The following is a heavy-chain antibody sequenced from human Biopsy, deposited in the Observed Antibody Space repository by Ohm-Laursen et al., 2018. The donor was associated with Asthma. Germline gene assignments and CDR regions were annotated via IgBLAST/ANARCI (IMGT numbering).Heavy chain of an antibody. V-gene: IGHV3-30*03. CDR2: LSYNGNNK. D-gene: IGHD6-6*01. Sequence: SLRLSCAASGFILSNYDMHWVRQAPGKGLAWVAVLSYNGNNKYYADSVRGRFTISRDNSENTLYLQMNSLRVEDTAVYYCARGDWYGSASNGYWGQRTLVTVSA. CDR3: ARGDWYGSASNGY. J-gene: IGHJ4*02. CDR1: GFILSNYD.